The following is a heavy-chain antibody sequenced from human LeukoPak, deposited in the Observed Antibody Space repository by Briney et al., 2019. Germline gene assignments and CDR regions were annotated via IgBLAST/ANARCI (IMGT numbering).Heavy chain of an antibody. Sequence: GGSLRLSCAAFGFTFSSYAMSWVRQAPGKGLEWVSAISGSGGSTYYADSVKGRFTISRDNSKNTLYLQMNSLRAEDTAVYYCAKSAELLWFGELSDVWGKGTTVTVSS. V-gene: IGHV3-23*01. CDR2: ISGSGGST. CDR3: AKSAELLWFGELSDV. D-gene: IGHD3-10*01. CDR1: GFTFSSYA. J-gene: IGHJ6*04.